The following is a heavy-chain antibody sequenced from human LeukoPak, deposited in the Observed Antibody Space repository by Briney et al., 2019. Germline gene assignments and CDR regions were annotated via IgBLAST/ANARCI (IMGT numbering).Heavy chain of an antibody. D-gene: IGHD6-19*01. CDR2: ISWNSGSI. V-gene: IGHV3-9*01. CDR3: AKSRAVAGHFDY. J-gene: IGHJ4*02. CDR1: GFTFDDYA. Sequence: GGSLRLSCAASGFTFDDYAMHWVRQAPGKGLEWVSGISWNSGSIGYADSVKGRFTISRDNAKNSLYLQMNSLRAEDTALYYCAKSRAVAGHFDYWGQAPLVTVSS.